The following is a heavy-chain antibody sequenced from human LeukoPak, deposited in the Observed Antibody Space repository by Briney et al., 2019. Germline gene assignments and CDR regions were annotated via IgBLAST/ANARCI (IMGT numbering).Heavy chain of an antibody. Sequence: SETLSLTCTASGGSISSYYWSWIRQPPGKGLEWIGYIYYSGSTNYNPSLKSRVTISVDTSKNQFSLKLSSVTAADTAVYYCASGLVGSSGPYFDYWGQGTLVTVSS. CDR2: IYYSGST. V-gene: IGHV4-59*08. D-gene: IGHD3-22*01. CDR3: ASGLVGSSGPYFDY. J-gene: IGHJ4*02. CDR1: GGSISSYY.